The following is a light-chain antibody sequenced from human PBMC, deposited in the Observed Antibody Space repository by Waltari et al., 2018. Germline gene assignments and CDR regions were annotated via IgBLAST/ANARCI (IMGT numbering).Light chain of an antibody. CDR3: QRSYSTPWT. CDR1: QSISSY. V-gene: IGKV1-39*01. CDR2: AAS. Sequence: DIQMTQSPSSLSASVGDRVTITCRASQSISSYLNWYQQKPGKAPKLLIYAASSLQSGVPSRCSCSGSGTDFTLDISSLQPEDFATYYCQRSYSTPWTFGQGTKVEIK. J-gene: IGKJ1*01.